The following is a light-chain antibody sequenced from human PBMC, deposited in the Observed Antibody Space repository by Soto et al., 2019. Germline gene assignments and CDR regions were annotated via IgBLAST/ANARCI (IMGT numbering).Light chain of an antibody. CDR1: QSISSW. J-gene: IGKJ2*01. CDR3: QQYNSYSYT. V-gene: IGKV1-5*01. CDR2: DAA. Sequence: DIQMTQSPSTLSASVGDRVTITCRASQSISSWLAWYQQKPGKAPKLLIYDAASLESGVPSRFSGSGSGTEFTLTISSLQPYDFANYYCQQYNSYSYTFGQGTQLEIK.